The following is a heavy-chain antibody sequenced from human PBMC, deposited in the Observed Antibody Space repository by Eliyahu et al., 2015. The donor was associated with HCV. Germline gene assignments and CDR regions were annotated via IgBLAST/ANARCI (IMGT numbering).Heavy chain of an antibody. CDR2: ISGSGGST. V-gene: IGHV3-23*01. CDR1: GFTFSSYA. Sequence: EVQLLESGGGLVQPGGSLRLSCAASGFTFSSYAMSWVRQAPGKGLGWVSAISGSGGSTYYADSVKGRFTISRDNSKNTLYLQMNSLRAEDTAVYYCAKVDFTMVRGVSAFDIWGQGTMVTVSS. CDR3: AKVDFTMVRGVSAFDI. J-gene: IGHJ3*02. D-gene: IGHD3-10*01.